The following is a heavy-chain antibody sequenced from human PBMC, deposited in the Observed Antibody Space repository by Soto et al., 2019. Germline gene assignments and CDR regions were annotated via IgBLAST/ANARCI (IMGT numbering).Heavy chain of an antibody. J-gene: IGHJ4*02. D-gene: IGHD3-10*01. CDR3: ARARLPYYYGCEADY. Sequence: SVKVSCKASGGTFSSYAISWVRQAPGQGLEWMGGIIPIFGTANYAQKFQGRVTITADESTSTAYMELSSLRSEDTAVYYCARARLPYYYGCEADYWGQGTLVTVSS. CDR1: GGTFSSYA. CDR2: IIPIFGTA. V-gene: IGHV1-69*13.